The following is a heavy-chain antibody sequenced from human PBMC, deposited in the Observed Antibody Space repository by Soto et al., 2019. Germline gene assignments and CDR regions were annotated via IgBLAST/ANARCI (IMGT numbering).Heavy chain of an antibody. Sequence: QVQLVESGGGVVQPGRSLRLSCAASGFTFSNYAMPWVSQSPGKGLEWVSVLWKDGSNEYYADYVKGRFTLSRDNSKHTVDLPMSCRRDDDTPVLYCETNANGVDVWGQGTPVTVSS. V-gene: IGHV3-33*03. J-gene: IGHJ6*02. CDR3: ETNANGVDV. CDR1: GFTFSNYA. CDR2: LWKDGSNE.